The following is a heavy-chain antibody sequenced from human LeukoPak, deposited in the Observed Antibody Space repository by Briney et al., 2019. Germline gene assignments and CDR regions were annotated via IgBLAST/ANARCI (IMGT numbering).Heavy chain of an antibody. D-gene: IGHD1-1*01. CDR1: GYTFTSYY. CDR2: INPSGGST. CDR3: ARPNEELGQTWLNAFDI. V-gene: IGHV1-46*01. J-gene: IGHJ3*02. Sequence: GASVKVSCKASGYTFTSYYMHWVRQAPGQGLEWMGIINPSGGSTSYAQKFQCRVTMTRDTSTSTVYMELSSLRSEEKAVYYCARPNEELGQTWLNAFDIWGQGKMVTVSS.